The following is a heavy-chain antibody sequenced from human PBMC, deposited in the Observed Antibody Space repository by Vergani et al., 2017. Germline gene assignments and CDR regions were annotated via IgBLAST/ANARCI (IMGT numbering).Heavy chain of an antibody. D-gene: IGHD2-15*01. CDR3: ARRHCSGGSCYLNWFDP. V-gene: IGHV5-51*01. CDR2: IYPGDSDT. CDR1: GYSFTSYW. Sequence: EVQLVQSGAEVKTPGESLKISCKGSGYSFTSYWIGWVRQMPGKGLEGMGIIYPGDSDTRYSPSFQGQVTISADKSISTAYLQWSSLKASDTAMYYCARRHCSGGSCYLNWFDPWGQGTLVTVSS. J-gene: IGHJ5*02.